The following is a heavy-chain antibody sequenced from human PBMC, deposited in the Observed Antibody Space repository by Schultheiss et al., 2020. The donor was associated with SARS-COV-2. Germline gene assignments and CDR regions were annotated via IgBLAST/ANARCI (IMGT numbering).Heavy chain of an antibody. CDR1: GFIFSKYW. CDR2: IKQDGSEK. Sequence: GGSLRLSCVASGFIFSKYWMSWVRQAPGKGLEWVANIKQDGSEKYYVDSVKGRFTISRDNAKNSLYLQMNSLRAEDTAVYYCAREERFGELFINYYYGMDVWGQGTTVTVSS. J-gene: IGHJ6*02. CDR3: AREERFGELFINYYYGMDV. V-gene: IGHV3-7*03. D-gene: IGHD3-10*01.